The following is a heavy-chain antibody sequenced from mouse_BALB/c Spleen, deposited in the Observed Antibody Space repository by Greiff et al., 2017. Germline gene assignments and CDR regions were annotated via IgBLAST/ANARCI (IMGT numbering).Heavy chain of an antibody. V-gene: IGHV1-77*01. CDR3: ARTGNIAY. D-gene: IGHD2-1*01. CDR2: IYPGSGST. J-gene: IGHJ3*01. CDR1: GYTFTDYV. Sequence: LVESGPELVKPGASVKMSCKASGYTFTDYVISWVKQRTGQGLEWIGEIYPGSGSTYYNEKFKGKATLTADKSSNTAYMQLSSLTSEDSAVYFCARTGNIAYWGQGTLVTVSA.